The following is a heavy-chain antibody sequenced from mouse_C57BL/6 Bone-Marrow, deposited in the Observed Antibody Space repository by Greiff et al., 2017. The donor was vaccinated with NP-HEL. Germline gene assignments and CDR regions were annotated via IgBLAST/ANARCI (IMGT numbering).Heavy chain of an antibody. CDR2: ISYDGSN. D-gene: IGHD3-2*02. CDR3: ARDQGDSSGYSY. V-gene: IGHV3-6*01. CDR1: GYSITSGYY. J-gene: IGHJ2*01. Sequence: VQLKESGPGLVKPSQSLSLTCSVTGYSITSGYYWNWIRQFPGNKLEWMGYISYDGSNNYNPSLKNRISITRDTSKNQFFLKLNSVTTEDTATYYCARDQGDSSGYSYWGQGTTLTVSS.